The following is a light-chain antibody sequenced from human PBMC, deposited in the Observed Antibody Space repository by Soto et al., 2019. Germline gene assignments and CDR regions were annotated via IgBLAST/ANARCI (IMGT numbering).Light chain of an antibody. CDR2: DAS. V-gene: IGKV1-5*01. Sequence: DIQMTQSASTLSASVGDRFTMTCRASQDIRNWLAWYQQKPGKAPNPLIYDASSLKSGVPARFSGGGSGTEFTLTISGLLPEDFATYHCQQLNTLPFTFGQGTRLEI. J-gene: IGKJ5*01. CDR3: QQLNTLPFT. CDR1: QDIRNW.